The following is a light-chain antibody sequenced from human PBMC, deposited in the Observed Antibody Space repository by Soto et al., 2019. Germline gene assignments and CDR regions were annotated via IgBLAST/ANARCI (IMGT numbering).Light chain of an antibody. J-gene: IGLJ1*01. Sequence: QSALTQPPSASGSPGQSVTISCAGTSSDVGGYNYVSWYQQYPGKVPKLMIYEVSERPSGVPDRFSGSKSGNTAFLTVSGLQAEDEADYYCLSYADTAYGFVTGTKVTVL. CDR3: LSYADTAYG. CDR1: SSDVGGYNY. CDR2: EVS. V-gene: IGLV2-8*01.